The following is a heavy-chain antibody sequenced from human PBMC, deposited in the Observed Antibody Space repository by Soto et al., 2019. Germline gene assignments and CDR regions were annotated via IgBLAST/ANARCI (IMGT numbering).Heavy chain of an antibody. D-gene: IGHD2-15*01. CDR3: ARGRDCSGGSCYSGTYYFDY. CDR2: IYYSGST. CDR1: GGSISSGGYY. J-gene: IGHJ4*02. Sequence: SETLSLTCTVSGGSISSGGYYWSWIRQHPGKGLEWIGYIYYSGSTYYNPSLKSRVTISVDTSKNQFSLKLSSVTAADTAVYYCARGRDCSGGSCYSGTYYFDYWGQGTLVTVSS. V-gene: IGHV4-31*03.